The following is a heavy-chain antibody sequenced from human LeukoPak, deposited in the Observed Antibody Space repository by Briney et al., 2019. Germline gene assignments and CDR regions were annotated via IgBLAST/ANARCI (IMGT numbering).Heavy chain of an antibody. CDR2: IYYSGST. Sequence: SETLSLTCTVSGGSISSSSYYWGWIRQPPGKGLEWIGSIYYSGSTYYNPSLKSRVTISVDTSKNQFSQKLSSVPAAETAVYYCARRIVVTRGFDYWGQGPLVTVSS. D-gene: IGHD2-21*01. CDR1: GGSISSSSYY. CDR3: ARRIVVTRGFDY. V-gene: IGHV4-39*01. J-gene: IGHJ4*02.